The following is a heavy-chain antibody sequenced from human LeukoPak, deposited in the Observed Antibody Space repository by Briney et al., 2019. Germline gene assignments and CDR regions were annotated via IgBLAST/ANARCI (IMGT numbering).Heavy chain of an antibody. Sequence: RGCLRLSCAPSGFISSIYAMSWVRPAPGEGLGWGSTISGSGGSTYYADSLKGRFTISRDNSKNTVYLQMNSLRAEDTVVYYCAKDRSCINDVCHGYFDYWGQGTLVTVSS. CDR3: AKDRSCINDVCHGYFDY. CDR2: ISGSGGST. V-gene: IGHV3-23*01. D-gene: IGHD2-8*01. CDR1: GFISSIYA. J-gene: IGHJ4*02.